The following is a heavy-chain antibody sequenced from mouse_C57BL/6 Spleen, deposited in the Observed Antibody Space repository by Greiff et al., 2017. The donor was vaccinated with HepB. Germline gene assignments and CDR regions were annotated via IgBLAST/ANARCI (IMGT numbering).Heavy chain of an antibody. D-gene: IGHD1-2*01. CDR2: INPSSGYT. Sequence: QVQLQQSGAELARPGASVKMSCKASGYTFTSYTMHWVKQRPGQGLEWIGYINPSSGYTKYNQKFKDKATLTADKSSSTAYMQLSSLTSEDSAVYYCARSSRRWYFDVWGTGTTVTVSS. CDR1: GYTFTSYT. CDR3: ARSSRRWYFDV. J-gene: IGHJ1*03. V-gene: IGHV1-4*01.